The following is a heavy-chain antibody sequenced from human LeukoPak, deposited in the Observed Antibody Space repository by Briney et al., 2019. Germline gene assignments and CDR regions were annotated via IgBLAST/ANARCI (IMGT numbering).Heavy chain of an antibody. CDR2: IHAGNGNT. J-gene: IGHJ4*02. Sequence: ASVKVSCKASGYIFISYAMHWVRQAPGQRLEWMGWIHAGNGNTKYSQKFQGRVTITRDTSASTVYMELSSLRSEDTAVYYCARHRPRHGDTADYWGQGTQVTVSS. V-gene: IGHV1-3*01. CDR3: ARHRPRHGDTADY. CDR1: GYIFISYA. D-gene: IGHD5-18*01.